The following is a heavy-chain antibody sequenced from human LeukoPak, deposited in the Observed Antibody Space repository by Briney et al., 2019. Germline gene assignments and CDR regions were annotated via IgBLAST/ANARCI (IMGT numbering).Heavy chain of an antibody. D-gene: IGHD3-10*01. Sequence: GGSLRLSCAASKLTFSSYSMNWVRKAPGKRLEWVSSISSSSSYIYYADSVKGRFTISRDNAKNSLYLQMNSLRAEDTAVYYCARDLGSIVDYWGQGTLVTVSS. CDR2: ISSSSSYI. CDR3: ARDLGSIVDY. CDR1: KLTFSSYS. J-gene: IGHJ4*02. V-gene: IGHV3-21*01.